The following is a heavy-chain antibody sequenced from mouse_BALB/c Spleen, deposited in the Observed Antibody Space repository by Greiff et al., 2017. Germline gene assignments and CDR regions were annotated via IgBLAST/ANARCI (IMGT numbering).Heavy chain of an antibody. V-gene: IGHV3-1*02. CDR1: GYSITSGYS. CDR2: IHYSGST. D-gene: IGHD1-1*01. Sequence: EVKLEESGPDLVKPSQSLSLTCTVTGYSITSGYSWHWIRQFPGNKLEWMGYIHYSGSTNYNPSLKSRISITRDTSKNQFFLQLNSVTTEDTATFYCASPATVVERFGAMDYWGQGTSVTVSS. CDR3: ASPATVVERFGAMDY. J-gene: IGHJ4*01.